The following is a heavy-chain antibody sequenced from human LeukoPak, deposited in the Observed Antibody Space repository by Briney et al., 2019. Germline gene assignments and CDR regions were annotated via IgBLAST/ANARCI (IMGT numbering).Heavy chain of an antibody. CDR3: ARDPRYYDILTGDYYYYGMDV. J-gene: IGHJ6*02. CDR2: IYYSGST. V-gene: IGHV4-31*03. D-gene: IGHD3-9*01. CDR1: GGSVNSGSSY. Sequence: PSESLSLTCTVSGGSVNSGSSYWSWIRQHPGKGLEWIGYIYYSGSTYYNPSLKSRVTISVDTSKNQFSLKLSSVTAADTAVYYCARDPRYYDILTGDYYYYGMDVWGQGTTVTVSS.